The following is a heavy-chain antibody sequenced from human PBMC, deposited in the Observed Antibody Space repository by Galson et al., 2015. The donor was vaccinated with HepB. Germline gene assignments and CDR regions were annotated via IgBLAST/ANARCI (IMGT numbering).Heavy chain of an antibody. CDR1: GYTFTGYC. CDR2: INPNSGGT. CDR3: ARDAGYCSSTSCYGGGYYYGMDV. V-gene: IGHV1-2*04. D-gene: IGHD2-2*01. Sequence: SVKVSCKASGYTFTGYCMHWVRQAPGQGLEWMGWINPNSGGTNYAQKFQGWVTMTRDKSINTAYMELSRLRFDDTAVYFCARDAGYCSSTSCYGGGYYYGMDVWGQGTTVTVS. J-gene: IGHJ6*02.